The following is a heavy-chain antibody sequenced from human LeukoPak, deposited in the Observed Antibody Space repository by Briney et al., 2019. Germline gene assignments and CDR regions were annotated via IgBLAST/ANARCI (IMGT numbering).Heavy chain of an antibody. CDR2: MNPNSGNT. CDR1: AYTFTSYD. CDR3: ARGRQQWLVRGSWFDP. D-gene: IGHD6-19*01. J-gene: IGHJ5*02. V-gene: IGHV1-8*03. Sequence: ASVTVSCTASAYTFTSYDINWVRHAPGQGLEWMGWMNPNSGNTGYAQKFQGRVTITRNTSISTAYMELSSLRSEDTAVYYCARGRQQWLVRGSWFDPWGQGTLVTVSS.